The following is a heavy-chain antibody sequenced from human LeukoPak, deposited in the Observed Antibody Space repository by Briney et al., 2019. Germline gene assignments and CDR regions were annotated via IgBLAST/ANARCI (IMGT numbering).Heavy chain of an antibody. CDR3: ARDGGWEPYYFDY. D-gene: IGHD1-26*01. CDR2: ISSNSRAT. J-gene: IGHJ4*02. Sequence: GGSLRLSCAASGFTFDDYAMHWVRQAPGKGLEWVSYISSNSRATYYADSVRGRFTISRDNAKNSLYLQMNSLRAEDTAVYYCARDGGWEPYYFDYWGQGALVTVSS. V-gene: IGHV3-48*01. CDR1: GFTFDDYA.